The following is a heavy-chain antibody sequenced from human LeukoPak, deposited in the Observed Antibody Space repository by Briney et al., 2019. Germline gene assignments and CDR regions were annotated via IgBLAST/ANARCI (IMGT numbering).Heavy chain of an antibody. J-gene: IGHJ4*02. D-gene: IGHD6-19*01. CDR1: GFTVSSNY. CDR3: ARFLGTIAVAGKGYFDY. V-gene: IGHV3-53*04. Sequence: GGSLRLSCAASGFTVSSNYMSWVRQAPGKGLEWVSVIYSGGSTYYADSVKGRFTISRHNSKNTLYLQMNSLRAEDTAVYYCARFLGTIAVAGKGYFDYWGQGTLVTVPS. CDR2: IYSGGST.